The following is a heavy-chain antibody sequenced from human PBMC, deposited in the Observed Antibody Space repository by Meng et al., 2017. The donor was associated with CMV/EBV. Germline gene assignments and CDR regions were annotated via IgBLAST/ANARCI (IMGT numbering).Heavy chain of an antibody. CDR3: VRDHNWGPDY. J-gene: IGHJ4*02. V-gene: IGHV1-2*02. Sequence: QGQRVQPAAEVKSPGASVKVSCQASGYRFSDHYMHWVRQAPGQGLEWMGWIYPNSGGTHYAQKFQDRVTMTRDTSISTVYMELSRLTSDDTAVYYCVRDHNWGPDYWGQGTLVTVSS. CDR2: IYPNSGGT. D-gene: IGHD1-1*01. CDR1: GYRFSDHY.